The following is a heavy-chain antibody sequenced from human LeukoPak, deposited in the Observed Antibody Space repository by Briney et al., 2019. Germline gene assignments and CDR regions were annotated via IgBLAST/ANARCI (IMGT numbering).Heavy chain of an antibody. J-gene: IGHJ6*03. V-gene: IGHV1-8*03. Sequence: ASVKVSCKASGYTFTSYGINWVRQATGPGLEWMGWWNPNSGDTGYAQKFEGRVNITMNTSISTAYMELSSLRSEDTAVYYCARAPGEHSYAKGFYYFYYYMDVWGKGTTVAVPS. CDR1: GYTFTSYG. CDR2: WNPNSGDT. CDR3: ARAPGEHSYAKGFYYFYYYMDV. D-gene: IGHD3-16*01.